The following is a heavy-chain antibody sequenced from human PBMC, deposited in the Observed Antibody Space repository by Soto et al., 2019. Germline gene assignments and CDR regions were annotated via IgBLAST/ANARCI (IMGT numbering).Heavy chain of an antibody. V-gene: IGHV3-30-3*01. CDR2: ISYDGSNK. J-gene: IGHJ4*02. CDR3: ARIFGVGY. CDR1: GFTFSSYA. Sequence: QVQLVESGGGVVQPGRSLRLSCAASGFTFSSYAMHWVRQAPGEGLEWVAVISYDGSNKYYADSVKGRFTISRDNSKNTLYLQMNSLRAEDTAVYYCARIFGVGYWGQGTLVTVSS. D-gene: IGHD3-3*01.